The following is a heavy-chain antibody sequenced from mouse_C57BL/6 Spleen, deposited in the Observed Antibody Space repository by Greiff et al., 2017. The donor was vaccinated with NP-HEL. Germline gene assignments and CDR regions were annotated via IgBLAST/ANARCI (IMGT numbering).Heavy chain of an antibody. CDR3: ARGSTTVVASFDY. V-gene: IGHV1-18*01. J-gene: IGHJ2*01. D-gene: IGHD1-1*01. CDR1: GYTFTDYN. CDR2: INPYNGGT. Sequence: EVQLQQSGPELVKPGASVKIPCKASGYTFTDYNMDWVKQSHGKSLEWIGDINPYNGGTSYNQKFKGKATLTVDKSSSTAYMELNSLTSEDSAVYYCARGSTTVVASFDYWGQGTTLTVSS.